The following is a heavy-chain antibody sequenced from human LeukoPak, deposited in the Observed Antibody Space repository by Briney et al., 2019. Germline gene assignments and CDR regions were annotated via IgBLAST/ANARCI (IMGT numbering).Heavy chain of an antibody. Sequence: GGSLRLSCAASVFTFSNAWMSWVRQAPGKGLEWVGRIKSKTDGGTTDYAAPVKGRFTISRDDSKNTLYLQMNSLKTEDTAVYYCARATYYYDSSGYLYYMDVWGKGTTVTVSS. CDR3: ARATYYYDSSGYLYYMDV. CDR1: VFTFSNAW. CDR2: IKSKTDGGTT. D-gene: IGHD3-22*01. J-gene: IGHJ6*03. V-gene: IGHV3-15*01.